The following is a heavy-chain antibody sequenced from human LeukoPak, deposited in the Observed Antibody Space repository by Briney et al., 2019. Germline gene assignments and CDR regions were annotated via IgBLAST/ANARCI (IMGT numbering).Heavy chain of an antibody. CDR3: VRFLYYDILTGYSKYYFDY. D-gene: IGHD3-9*01. J-gene: IGHJ4*02. CDR1: GGSFSGYY. Sequence: SETLSLTCAVYGGSFSGYYWSWIRQPPGKGLEWIGEINHSGSTNYNPSLKSRVTISVDTSKNQFSLKLSSVTAADTAVYYCVRFLYYDILTGYSKYYFDYWGQGTLVTVSS. CDR2: INHSGST. V-gene: IGHV4-34*01.